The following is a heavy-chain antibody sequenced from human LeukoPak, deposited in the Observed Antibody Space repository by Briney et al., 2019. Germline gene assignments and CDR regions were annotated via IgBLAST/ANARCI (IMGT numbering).Heavy chain of an antibody. V-gene: IGHV4-38-2*01. CDR1: GSSISSGYY. J-gene: IGHJ5*02. Sequence: SETLSLTCAVSGSSISSGYYWGWIRQPPGKGLEWIGSIYHSGSTYYNPSLKSRVTISVDTSKNQFSLKLSSVTAADTAVYYCARLGNYDFWSGPTNWFDPWGQGTLVTVSS. D-gene: IGHD3-3*01. CDR3: ARLGNYDFWSGPTNWFDP. CDR2: IYHSGST.